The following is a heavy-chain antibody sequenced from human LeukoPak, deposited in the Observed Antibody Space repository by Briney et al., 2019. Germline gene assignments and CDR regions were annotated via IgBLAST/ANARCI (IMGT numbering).Heavy chain of an antibody. Sequence: GGSLRLSCAASGFTVSSNYMSWVRQAPGKGLEWVSVIYSDGSTYYADPVKGRFTISRDNSKNTLHLQMNSLRAEDTAVYYCARAQTGKREWLYAFDIWGLGTMVTVSS. V-gene: IGHV3-53*01. J-gene: IGHJ3*02. CDR3: ARAQTGKREWLYAFDI. CDR1: GFTVSSNY. CDR2: IYSDGST. D-gene: IGHD3-3*01.